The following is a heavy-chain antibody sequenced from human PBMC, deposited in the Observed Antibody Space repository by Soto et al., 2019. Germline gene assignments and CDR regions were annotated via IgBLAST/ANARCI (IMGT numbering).Heavy chain of an antibody. V-gene: IGHV3-7*01. CDR1: GFTFSSYW. J-gene: IGHJ4*02. CDR3: ARDEGWGWRRFDY. CDR2: MNQDGSQN. Sequence: EVQLVESGGGLVQPGGSLRLSCAASGFTFSSYWMSWVRQAPGKGLEWVANMNQDGSQNFYVDSVKGRFTISRDNAKTSLYLQMNSLRDEDTSVYYCARDEGWGWRRFDYWGRGTLVTVSS. D-gene: IGHD3-16*01.